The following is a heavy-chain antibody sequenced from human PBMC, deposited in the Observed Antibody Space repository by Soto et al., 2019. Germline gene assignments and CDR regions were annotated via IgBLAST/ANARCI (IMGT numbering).Heavy chain of an antibody. J-gene: IGHJ6*02. D-gene: IGHD6-6*01. V-gene: IGHV1-69*12. CDR3: ARDTLSIAARPGYYYYGMDV. CDR1: GGTFSSYA. Sequence: QVQLVQSGAEVKKPGSSVKVSCKASGGTFSSYAISWVRQAPGQGLEWMGGIIPIFGTANYAQKFQDRVTITADESTSTAYMELSSLRSEDTAVYYCARDTLSIAARPGYYYYGMDVWGQGTTVTVSS. CDR2: IIPIFGTA.